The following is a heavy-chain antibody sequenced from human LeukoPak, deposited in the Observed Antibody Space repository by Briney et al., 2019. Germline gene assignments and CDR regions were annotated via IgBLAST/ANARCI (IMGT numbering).Heavy chain of an antibody. J-gene: IGHJ4*02. CDR3: ARESGDYTHQRYRNQFDY. V-gene: IGHV1-2*02. CDR1: GYTFTGYY. D-gene: IGHD4-17*01. Sequence: GASVKVSCKASGYTFTGYYMHWVRQAPGQGLEWMGWINPNSGGTNYAQKFQGRVTMTRDTSISTAYMELSRLRSDDTAVYYCARESGDYTHQRYRNQFDYWGQGTLVTVSS. CDR2: INPNSGGT.